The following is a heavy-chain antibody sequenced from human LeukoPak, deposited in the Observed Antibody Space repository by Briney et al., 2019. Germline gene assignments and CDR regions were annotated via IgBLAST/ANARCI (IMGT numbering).Heavy chain of an antibody. Sequence: GGSLRLSCAASGFTFSSHWMHWVRQAPGKGLVWVSRINSDGSSTSYADSVKGRFTISRDNAKNTLYLQMNSLRAEDTAVYYCARDGYDSSGYYYGSWGQGTLVTVSS. CDR2: INSDGSST. J-gene: IGHJ5*02. D-gene: IGHD3-22*01. CDR1: GFTFSSHW. CDR3: ARDGYDSSGYYYGS. V-gene: IGHV3-74*01.